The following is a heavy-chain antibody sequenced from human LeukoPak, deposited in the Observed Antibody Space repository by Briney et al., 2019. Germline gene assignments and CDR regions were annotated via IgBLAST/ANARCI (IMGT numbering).Heavy chain of an antibody. Sequence: PSETLSLTCTVSGGSISSYHWSCIRQPPGKGREWIGDTYNSGSTNYSPSLKSRVTISVDTSKNQFSLKLTSVTAADTAVYYCAGGIFGVVINAFHIWGQGTMVTVSS. CDR1: GGSISSYH. J-gene: IGHJ3*02. D-gene: IGHD3-3*01. CDR3: AGGIFGVVINAFHI. V-gene: IGHV4-59*01. CDR2: TYNSGST.